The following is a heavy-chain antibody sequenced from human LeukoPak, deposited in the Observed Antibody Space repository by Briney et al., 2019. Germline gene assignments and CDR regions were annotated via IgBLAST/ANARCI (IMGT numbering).Heavy chain of an antibody. CDR1: GFTFSSYG. Sequence: GGSLRLSCAASGFTFSSYGMHWVRQAPGKGLEWVAVISYDGSNKYYADSVKGRFTISRDNSKNTLYLQMNSLRAEDTAVYYCAKDQGSSWFDYWGQGTLVTVSS. D-gene: IGHD6-13*01. J-gene: IGHJ4*02. CDR3: AKDQGSSWFDY. V-gene: IGHV3-30*18. CDR2: ISYDGSNK.